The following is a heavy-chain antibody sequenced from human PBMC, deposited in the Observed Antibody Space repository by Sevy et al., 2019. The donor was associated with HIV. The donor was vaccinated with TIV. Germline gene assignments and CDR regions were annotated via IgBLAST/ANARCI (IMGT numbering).Heavy chain of an antibody. D-gene: IGHD2-2*02. J-gene: IGHJ5*02. Sequence: ASVKVSCKASGYTFTGYYMHWVRQAPGQGLEWMGWINPNSGGTNYAQKFQGRVTMTRDTSISTAYMELGRLRSDDTAVYYCARAGGNYCSSTSCYTWFDPWGQGTLVTVSS. CDR1: GYTFTGYY. CDR3: ARAGGNYCSSTSCYTWFDP. V-gene: IGHV1-2*02. CDR2: INPNSGGT.